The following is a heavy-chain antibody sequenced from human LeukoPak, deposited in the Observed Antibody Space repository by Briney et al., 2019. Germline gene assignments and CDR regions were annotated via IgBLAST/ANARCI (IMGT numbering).Heavy chain of an antibody. CDR1: GYSFTSYW. V-gene: IGHV5-51*01. CDR2: ISPGDSDT. D-gene: IGHD6-19*01. Sequence: GESLKISCKGSGYSFTSYWIGWVRQMPGKGLEWMGIISPGDSDTRYSPSFQGQVSTSADKSISTAYLQWSSVKASDTAMYYCARRRAVAGTYYFDQWGQGTLVTVSS. J-gene: IGHJ4*02. CDR3: ARRRAVAGTYYFDQ.